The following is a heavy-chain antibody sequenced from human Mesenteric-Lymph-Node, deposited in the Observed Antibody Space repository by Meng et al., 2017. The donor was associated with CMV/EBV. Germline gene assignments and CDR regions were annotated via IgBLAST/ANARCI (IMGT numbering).Heavy chain of an antibody. CDR3: ARDLVWSYEGS. Sequence: GGSLRLSCAASGFKFKTPDTDWVCQAPGKGLEWVSYINYNGSPIYYADSVKGRFTISRDNAKNSLYLQMNSLRVEDTAVYYCARDLVWSYEGSWGQGTLVTVSS. V-gene: IGHV3-48*03. CDR2: INYNGSPI. D-gene: IGHD1-26*01. CDR1: GFKFKTPD. J-gene: IGHJ4*02.